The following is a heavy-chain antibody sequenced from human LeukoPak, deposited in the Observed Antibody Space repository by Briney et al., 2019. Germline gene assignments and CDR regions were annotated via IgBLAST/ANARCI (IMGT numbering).Heavy chain of an antibody. CDR1: GYTFTSYG. D-gene: IGHD3-22*01. J-gene: IGHJ3*02. CDR2: ISAYNGNT. CDR3: ARVFPDSSGYYYLGAFDI. V-gene: IGHV1-18*01. Sequence: ASVKVSCKASGYTFTSYGISWVRQAPGQGLEWMGWISAYNGNTNYAQKLQGRVTMTTDTSTSTAYMELRSLRSDDTAVYYCARVFPDSSGYYYLGAFDIWDQGTMVTVSS.